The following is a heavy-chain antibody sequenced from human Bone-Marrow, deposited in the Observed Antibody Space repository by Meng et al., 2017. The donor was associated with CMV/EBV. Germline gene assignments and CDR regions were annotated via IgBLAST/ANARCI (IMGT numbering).Heavy chain of an antibody. CDR1: GGSISSGDYY. V-gene: IGHV4-30-4*01. CDR2: IYYSGST. Sequence: SLTCTVSGGSISSGDYYWSWLRQPPGKGLEWIGYIYYSGSTYYNPSLKSRLTISVDTSKNQFSLKLSSVTAADTAVYYCASPFGEFSYWGQGTLVTVSS. D-gene: IGHD3-10*01. CDR3: ASPFGEFSY. J-gene: IGHJ4*02.